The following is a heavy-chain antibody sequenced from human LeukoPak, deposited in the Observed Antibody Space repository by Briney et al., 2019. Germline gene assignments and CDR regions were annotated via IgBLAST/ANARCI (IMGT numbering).Heavy chain of an antibody. CDR3: AKGNDQVSTCIDH. CDR1: GFTFCIYA. V-gene: IGHV3-23*01. Sequence: GGSLRLSCAASGFTFCIYAMSWIRQAPGEGLEWVSGINSGGTTYYADSVKGRFTISRDNSKNTLFLQMNSLRAEDTAIYYCAKGNDQVSTCIDHWGQGALVAVST. D-gene: IGHD3-10*01. J-gene: IGHJ5*02. CDR2: INSGGTT.